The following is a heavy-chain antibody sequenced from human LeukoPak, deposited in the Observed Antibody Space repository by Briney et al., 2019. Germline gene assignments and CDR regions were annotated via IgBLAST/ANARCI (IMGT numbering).Heavy chain of an antibody. D-gene: IGHD4-17*01. V-gene: IGHV1-8*03. CDR3: ARGRVYGEVTRYYYYMDV. CDR1: GYTFTTYD. CDR2: MNPNSGNT. Sequence: ASVKVSCKASGYTFTTYDINWVRQATGQGLEWMGWMNPNSGNTGYAQKFQGRVTIARNASINTAYMELSSLGSEDTAVYYCARGRVYGEVTRYYYYMDVWGKGTTVTVSS. J-gene: IGHJ6*03.